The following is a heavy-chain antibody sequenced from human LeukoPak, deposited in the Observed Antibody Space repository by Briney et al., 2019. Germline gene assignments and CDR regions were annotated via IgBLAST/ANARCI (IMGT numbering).Heavy chain of an antibody. CDR2: IKEDGSEK. CDR3: ATYSILNAREFRY. V-gene: IGHV3-7*01. CDR1: GVTFSSYW. Sequence: GGSLRLSCAASGVTFSSYWMSWVRQAPGKGLEGVANIKEDGSEKYYVDSVKGRFTISRDNAKNSVYLQMNSLGADDTAVYYCATYSILNAREFRYWGQGTLVTVTS. D-gene: IGHD4-11*01. J-gene: IGHJ1*01.